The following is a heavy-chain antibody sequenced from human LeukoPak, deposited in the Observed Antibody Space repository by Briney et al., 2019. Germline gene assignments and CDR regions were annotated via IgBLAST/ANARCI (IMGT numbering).Heavy chain of an antibody. CDR1: GFTFSSYS. CDR2: ISSSSSTI. D-gene: IGHD3-9*01. J-gene: IGHJ5*02. Sequence: GGSLRPSCAASGFTFSSYSMNWVRQAPGKGLEWVSYISSSSSTIYYADSVKGRFTISRNNAKNSLYLQMNSLRAEDTAVYYCARGDNNWFDPWGQGTLVTVSS. V-gene: IGHV3-48*01. CDR3: ARGDNNWFDP.